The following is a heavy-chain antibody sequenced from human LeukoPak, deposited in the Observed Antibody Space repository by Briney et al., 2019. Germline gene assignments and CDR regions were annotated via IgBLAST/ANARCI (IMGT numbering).Heavy chain of an antibody. Sequence: ASVKVSCKASGYTFTSYDINWVRQATGQGLEWMGWMNPNSGNTGYAQKFQGRVTMTRNTSISTAYMELSGLRSEDTAVYYCARYTSSSFYYYYYYGMDVWGQGTTVTVSS. V-gene: IGHV1-8*01. D-gene: IGHD6-13*01. J-gene: IGHJ6*02. CDR3: ARYTSSSFYYYYYYGMDV. CDR1: GYTFTSYD. CDR2: MNPNSGNT.